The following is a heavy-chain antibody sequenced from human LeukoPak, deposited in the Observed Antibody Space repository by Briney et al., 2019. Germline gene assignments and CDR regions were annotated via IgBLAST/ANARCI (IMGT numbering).Heavy chain of an antibody. J-gene: IGHJ4*02. V-gene: IGHV3-30-3*01. CDR3: ARESYSYGSHFDY. D-gene: IGHD5-18*01. CDR1: GFTFSSYA. CDR2: ISYDGSNK. Sequence: QPGGSLRLSCAASGFTFSSYAMHWVRQAPGRGLEWVAVISYDGSNKYYADSVKGRFTISRDNSKNTLYLQMNSLRAEDTAVYYCARESYSYGSHFDYWGQGTLVTVSS.